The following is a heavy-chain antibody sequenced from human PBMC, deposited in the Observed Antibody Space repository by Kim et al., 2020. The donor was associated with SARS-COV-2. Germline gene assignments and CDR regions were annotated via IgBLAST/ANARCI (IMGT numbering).Heavy chain of an antibody. V-gene: IGHV1-46*01. D-gene: IGHD2-21*02. Sequence: ASVKVSCKASGYTFTSFYLHWVRQSPGQGLEWMAIINPSGGATTYAPRFQGRVTVTRDTSTSTVYMELSGLRSEDTAIYYCARDGVGSVFGGNSRGGMDVWGQGTTVTVSS. CDR2: INPSGGAT. CDR3: ARDGVGSVFGGNSRGGMDV. J-gene: IGHJ6*02. CDR1: GYTFTSFY.